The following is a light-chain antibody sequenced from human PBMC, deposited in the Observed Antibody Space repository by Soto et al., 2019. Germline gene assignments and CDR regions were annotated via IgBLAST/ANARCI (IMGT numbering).Light chain of an antibody. CDR3: QQYGSSRWT. J-gene: IGKJ1*01. Sequence: EIVLTQSPGTLSLSPGERATLSCRASQSVSSSYLAWYQQKPGQAPRLLIYGASSRATGIPDRFCGSGSGTDFYLTISRLEPEDFAVYYCQQYGSSRWTFGQGTKVEIK. V-gene: IGKV3-20*01. CDR2: GAS. CDR1: QSVSSSY.